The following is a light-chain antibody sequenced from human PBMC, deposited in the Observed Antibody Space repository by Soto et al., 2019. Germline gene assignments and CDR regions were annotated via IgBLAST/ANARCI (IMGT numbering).Light chain of an antibody. CDR3: QQYYSTFLT. V-gene: IGKV4-1*01. CDR2: WAS. J-gene: IGKJ4*01. CDR1: QSVLYSSNNKNC. Sequence: DIVMTQSPDSLAVSLGERATINCKSSQSVLYSSNNKNCLAWYQQKPGQPPKLLIYWASTRESGVPDRFSASGSGTDFTLTINSLQAEDVAVYYCQQYYSTFLTFGGGTKVEIK.